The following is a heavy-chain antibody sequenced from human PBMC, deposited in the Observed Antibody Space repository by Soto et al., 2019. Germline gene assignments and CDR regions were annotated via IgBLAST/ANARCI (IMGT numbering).Heavy chain of an antibody. J-gene: IGHJ4*02. CDR3: ASPGIAVAGTGKNFDY. V-gene: IGHV5-51*01. D-gene: IGHD6-19*01. CDR1: GYSFTSYW. CDR2: IHTGDSAT. Sequence: PGDSLKISCKGSGYSFTSYWIRCVRHMPGKCLEWLAIIHTGDSATRYSRSFQGQVTISADKSISTAYLKWSSLKASDTAMYYCASPGIAVAGTGKNFDYWGQGTLVTVSS.